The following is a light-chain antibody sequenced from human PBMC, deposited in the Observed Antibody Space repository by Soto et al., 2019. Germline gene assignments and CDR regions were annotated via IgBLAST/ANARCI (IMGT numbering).Light chain of an antibody. CDR1: QSIYSS. J-gene: IGKJ2*01. CDR3: QQYSEWTEP. CDR2: AAS. V-gene: IGKV3-15*01. Sequence: EIEMTQSPGTLSVFPGERATLSCRASQSIYSSLAWYQQKPGQAPRLLIYAASTRSTGIPARFSGSGSGTEFTLTISSVQSEDVAVFYCQQYSEWTEPFGQGTKLEIK.